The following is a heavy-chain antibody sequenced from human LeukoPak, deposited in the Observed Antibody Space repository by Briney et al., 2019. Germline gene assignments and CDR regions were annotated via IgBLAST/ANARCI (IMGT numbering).Heavy chain of an antibody. J-gene: IGHJ4*02. D-gene: IGHD3-3*01. V-gene: IGHV4-39*07. CDR1: GGSISSSSYY. CDR2: IYYSGST. CDR3: AREQADFWSGYPAFDY. Sequence: SETLSLTCTVSGGSISSSSYYWGWIRQPPGKGLEWIGSIYYSGSTYYNPSLKSRVTISIGTSKNQFSLKLSSVTAADTAVYYCAREQADFWSGYPAFDYWGQGTLVTVSS.